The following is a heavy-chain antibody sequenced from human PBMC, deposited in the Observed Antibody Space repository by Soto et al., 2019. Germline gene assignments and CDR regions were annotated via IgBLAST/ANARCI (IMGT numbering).Heavy chain of an antibody. J-gene: IGHJ6*02. CDR3: ARDERGYCSSTSCSYYYGMDV. V-gene: IGHV3-48*03. Sequence: EVQLVESGGGLVQPGGSLRLSCAASGFTFSSYEMNWVRQAPGKGLEWVSYISSSGSTIYYADSVKGRFTISRDNAKNSLYLQMNSLRAEDTAVYYCARDERGYCSSTSCSYYYGMDVWGQGTTVTVSS. D-gene: IGHD2-2*01. CDR1: GFTFSSYE. CDR2: ISSSGSTI.